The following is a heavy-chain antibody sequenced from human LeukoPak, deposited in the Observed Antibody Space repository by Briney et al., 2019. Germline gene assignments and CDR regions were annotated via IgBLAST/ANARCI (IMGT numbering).Heavy chain of an antibody. V-gene: IGHV3-30*02. D-gene: IGHD2-15*01. CDR3: AKPLLYCSGGSCYTAYYYYGMDV. J-gene: IGHJ6*02. Sequence: QPGWSLRLSCVTSGFTFSTHIMHWVRQAPGKGLEWVAFVRYDESTKFYADSVKGRFTISGDNSKTTLYLQMNGLRAEDTAVYYCAKPLLYCSGGSCYTAYYYYGMDVWGQGTTVTVSS. CDR1: GFTFSTHI. CDR2: VRYDESTK.